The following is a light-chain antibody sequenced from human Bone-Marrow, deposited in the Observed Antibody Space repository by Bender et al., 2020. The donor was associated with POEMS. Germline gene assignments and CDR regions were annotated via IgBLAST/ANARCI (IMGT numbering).Light chain of an antibody. CDR1: NIGSYS. Sequence: SYVLTQPPSVSVAPGQTASITCGGNNIGSYSVHWYQQKPGQAPVLLVYDYNDRPSGIPERFSGSNSGNTATLTISRVEAGDEADYYCQVWESSSDHLVFGGGTKLAVL. J-gene: IGLJ2*01. V-gene: IGLV3-21*02. CDR2: DYN. CDR3: QVWESSSDHLV.